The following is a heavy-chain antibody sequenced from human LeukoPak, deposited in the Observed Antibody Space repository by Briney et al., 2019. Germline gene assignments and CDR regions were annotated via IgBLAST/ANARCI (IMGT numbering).Heavy chain of an antibody. CDR2: IYYSGST. D-gene: IGHD5-24*01. J-gene: IGHJ4*02. CDR1: GGSISSYY. Sequence: SETLSLTCTVSGGSISSYYWSWIRQPPGKGLEWIGYIYYSGSTNYNPSLKSRVTISVDTSKNQFSLKLSSVTAADTVVYYCARGSVEMATIDAYYFDYWGQGTLVTVSS. V-gene: IGHV4-59*01. CDR3: ARGSVEMATIDAYYFDY.